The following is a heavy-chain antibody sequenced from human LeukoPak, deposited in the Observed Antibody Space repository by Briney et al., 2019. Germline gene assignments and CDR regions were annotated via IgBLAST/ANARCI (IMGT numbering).Heavy chain of an antibody. Sequence: SETLSLSCTVSGGSITHYYWNWIRQPPGKGLEWIGYTFYSGTTTYNPSLKSRVTISVDPSKNQFSLRLSSLTAADTAVYYCARDLSVWGRGTLVTVSS. J-gene: IGHJ4*02. CDR3: ARDLSV. V-gene: IGHV4-59*01. CDR1: GGSITHYY. CDR2: TFYSGTT.